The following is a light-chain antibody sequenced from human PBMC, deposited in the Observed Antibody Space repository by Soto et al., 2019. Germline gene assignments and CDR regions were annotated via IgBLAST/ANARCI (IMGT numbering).Light chain of an antibody. CDR3: QQYHRIPET. CDR2: WAS. J-gene: IGKJ2*01. V-gene: IGKV4-1*01. CDR1: XSLLXXPNNKNY. Sequence: DVVMTQSPDSXAXXXXXXXXXXXXXXXSLLXXPNNKNYLAWYQQKPGQPPKLLISWASTRESGVPDRFSGSGSETDFTLTISSLQAEDVAVYYCQQYHRIPETFGQGTRLEIK.